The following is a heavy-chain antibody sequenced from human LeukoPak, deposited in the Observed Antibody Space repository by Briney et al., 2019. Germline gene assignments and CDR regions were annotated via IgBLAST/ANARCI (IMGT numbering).Heavy chain of an antibody. J-gene: IGHJ1*01. V-gene: IGHV3-23*01. Sequence: PGGSLRLSCAASGFTFSSYAMSWVRQAPGKGLEWVSAISGSGGSTYYADSVKGRFTISRDNSKNTLYLQMNSLRAEDTAVYYCARDPGIQLWLGGFYFQHWGQGTLVTVSS. D-gene: IGHD5-18*01. CDR2: ISGSGGST. CDR1: GFTFSSYA. CDR3: ARDPGIQLWLGGFYFQH.